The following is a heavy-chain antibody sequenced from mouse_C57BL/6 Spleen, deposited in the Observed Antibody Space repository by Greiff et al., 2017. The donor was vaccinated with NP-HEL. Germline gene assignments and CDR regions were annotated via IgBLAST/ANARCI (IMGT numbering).Heavy chain of an antibody. CDR3: AGDGY. CDR1: GYTFTSYW. Sequence: QVQLKQSGAELAKPGASVKLSCKASGYTFTSYWMHWVKQRPGQGLEWIGYINPSSGYTKYNQKFKDKATLTAAKSSSTAYMQLSSLTYEDSAVYYCAGDGYWGQGTTVTVSS. D-gene: IGHD2-3*01. CDR2: INPSSGYT. J-gene: IGHJ2*01. V-gene: IGHV1-7*01.